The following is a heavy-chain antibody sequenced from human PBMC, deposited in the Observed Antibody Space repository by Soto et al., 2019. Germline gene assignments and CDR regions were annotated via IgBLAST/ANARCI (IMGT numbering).Heavy chain of an antibody. V-gene: IGHV4-31*03. J-gene: IGHJ5*02. CDR3: ARVARGVVVAASRGFDP. CDR1: GGSISSGGYY. CDR2: IYYSGST. D-gene: IGHD2-15*01. Sequence: QVQLQESGPGLVKPSQTLSLTCTVSGGSISSGGYYWSWIRQHPGKGLEWIGYIYYSGSTYNNPSLKSRVTISVDTSKNQFSLKLSSVTAADTAVYYCARVARGVVVAASRGFDPWGQGTLVTVSS.